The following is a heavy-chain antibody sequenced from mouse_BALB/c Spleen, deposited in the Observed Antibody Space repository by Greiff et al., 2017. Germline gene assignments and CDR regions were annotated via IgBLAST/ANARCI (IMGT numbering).Heavy chain of an antibody. D-gene: IGHD2-1*01. J-gene: IGHJ4*01. V-gene: IGHV5-12-1*01. CDR3: ARHGGNYGTYYAMDY. CDR2: ISSGGGST. Sequence: EVKVVESGGGLVKPGGSLKLSCAASGFAFSSYDMSWVRQTPEKRLEWVAYISSGGGSTYYPDTVKGRFTISRDNAKNTLYLQMSSLKSEDTAMYYCARHGGNYGTYYAMDYWGQGTSVTVSS. CDR1: GFAFSSYD.